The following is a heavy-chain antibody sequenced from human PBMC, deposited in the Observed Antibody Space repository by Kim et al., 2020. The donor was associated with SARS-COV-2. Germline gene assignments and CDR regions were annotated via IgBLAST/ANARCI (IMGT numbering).Heavy chain of an antibody. V-gene: IGHV4-39*01. J-gene: IGHJ4*02. CDR3: ALGAGNFDY. CDR1: GGSISSSSYY. Sequence: SETLSLTCTVSGGSISSSSYYWGWIRQPPGKGLEWIGSIYYSGSTYYNPSLKSRVTISVDTSKNQFSLKLSSVTAADTAVYYCALGAGNFDYWGQGTLVTVSS. CDR2: IYYSGST. D-gene: IGHD6-19*01.